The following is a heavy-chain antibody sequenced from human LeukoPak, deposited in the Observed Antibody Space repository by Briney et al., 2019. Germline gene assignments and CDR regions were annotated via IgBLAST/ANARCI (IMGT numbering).Heavy chain of an antibody. Sequence: SETLSLTCTVSGGSISSYYWSWIRQPPGKGLEWIGRIYTSGSTNYNPSLKSRVTMSVDTSKKQFSLKPSSVTAADTAVYYCARGLQYYDSSGYYYPLYYYYYMDVWGKGTTVTVSS. V-gene: IGHV4-4*07. CDR3: ARGLQYYDSSGYYYPLYYYYYMDV. J-gene: IGHJ6*03. CDR2: IYTSGST. CDR1: GGSISSYY. D-gene: IGHD3-22*01.